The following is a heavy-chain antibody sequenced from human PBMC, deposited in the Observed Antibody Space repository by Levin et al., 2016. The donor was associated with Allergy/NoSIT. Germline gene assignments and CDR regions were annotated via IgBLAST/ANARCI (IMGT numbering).Heavy chain of an antibody. V-gene: IGHV1-8*01. CDR2: MNPNSGNT. D-gene: IGHD1-26*01. J-gene: IGHJ2*01. CDR1: GYTFTSYD. Sequence: ASVKVSCKASGYTFTSYDINWVRQATGQGLEWMGWMNPNSGNTGYAQKFQGRVTMTRNTSTSTAYMELRSLRSDDTAVYYCARDPSGWELPQEGWYFDLWGRGTLVTVSS. CDR3: ARDPSGWELPQEGWYFDL.